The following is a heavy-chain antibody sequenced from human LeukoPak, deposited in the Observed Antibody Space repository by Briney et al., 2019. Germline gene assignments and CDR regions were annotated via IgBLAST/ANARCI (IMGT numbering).Heavy chain of an antibody. D-gene: IGHD3-10*02. CDR3: ARAALFGESTYYYYGMDV. Sequence: ASVKVSCKASGYTFTGYYMHWVRQAPGQGLEWMGWINTNTGNPTYAQGFTGRFVFSLDTSVSTAYLQISSLKAEDTAVYYCARAALFGESTYYYYGMDVWGQGTTVTVSS. CDR1: GYTFTGYY. J-gene: IGHJ6*02. CDR2: INTNTGNP. V-gene: IGHV7-4-1*02.